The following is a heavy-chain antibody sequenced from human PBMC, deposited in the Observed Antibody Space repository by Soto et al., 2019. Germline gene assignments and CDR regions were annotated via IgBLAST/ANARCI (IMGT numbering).Heavy chain of an antibody. Sequence: QVQLVQSGAEVKKTGSSVKVSCKASGGTFSSYAISWVRQAPGQGLEWMGGIIPIFGTANYAQKFQGRVTITADKYTSTAYMELSSLRSEDTAVYYCAWTLGIAAAGKPYDYGMDVWGQGTTVTGSS. CDR2: IIPIFGTA. D-gene: IGHD6-13*01. CDR3: AWTLGIAAAGKPYDYGMDV. J-gene: IGHJ6*02. CDR1: GGTFSSYA. V-gene: IGHV1-69*06.